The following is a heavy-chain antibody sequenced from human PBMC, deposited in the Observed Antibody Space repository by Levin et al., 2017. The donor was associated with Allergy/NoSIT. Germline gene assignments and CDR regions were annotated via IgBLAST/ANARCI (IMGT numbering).Heavy chain of an antibody. CDR1: GYTFTSYG. CDR3: ARGVAAAENRPMFDY. CDR2: ISAYNGNT. V-gene: IGHV1-18*01. J-gene: IGHJ4*02. D-gene: IGHD6-13*01. Sequence: ASVKVSCKASGYTFTSYGISWVRQAPGQGLEWMGWISAYNGNTNYAQKLQGRVTMTTDTSTSTAYMELRSLRSDDTAVYYCARGVAAAENRPMFDYWGQGTLVTVSS.